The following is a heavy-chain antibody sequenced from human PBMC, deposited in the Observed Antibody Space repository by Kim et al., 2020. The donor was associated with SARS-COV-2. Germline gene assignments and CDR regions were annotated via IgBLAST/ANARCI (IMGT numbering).Heavy chain of an antibody. CDR2: IRSKANSYAT. CDR3: TRVNPIAGGWYDAFDI. J-gene: IGHJ3*02. Sequence: GGSLRLSCAASGFTLSGSTVHWVRQASGKGLEWVGRIRSKANSYATAYAASVKNRFTISRDDSKNTAYLQMNSLKTEDTAVYYCTRVNPIAGGWYDAFDIWGQRTMVTVSS. CDR1: GFTLSGST. V-gene: IGHV3-73*01. D-gene: IGHD6-19*01.